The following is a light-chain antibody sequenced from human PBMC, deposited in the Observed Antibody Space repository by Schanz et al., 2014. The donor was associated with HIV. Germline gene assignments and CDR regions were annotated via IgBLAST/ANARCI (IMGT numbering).Light chain of an antibody. CDR2: AAA. V-gene: IGKV1-8*01. J-gene: IGKJ1*01. Sequence: AVRMTQSPSSLSASTGDRVSISCRASQGVSNYVAWYQQKSGKAPRLLIYAAATVQSGVPSRFSGSGSGTDFTLTISSLQPEDFATYHCLQVSGFPWTFGQGTKVDVK. CDR1: QGVSNY. CDR3: LQVSGFPWT.